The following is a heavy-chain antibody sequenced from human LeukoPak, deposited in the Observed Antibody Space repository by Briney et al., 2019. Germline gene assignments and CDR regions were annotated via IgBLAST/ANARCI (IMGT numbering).Heavy chain of an antibody. CDR1: GFNFNKYD. CDR2: ITGRSDKT. Sequence: GGSLRLSCAASGFNFNKYDMTWARQAPGKGLEWVSTITGRSDKTYYTDSVKGRFVTSRDNSKDTLYLQMNSLRAEDTALYYCAKGGWLDDLGQGALGTVSS. V-gene: IGHV3-23*01. D-gene: IGHD6-19*01. J-gene: IGHJ4*02. CDR3: AKGGWLDD.